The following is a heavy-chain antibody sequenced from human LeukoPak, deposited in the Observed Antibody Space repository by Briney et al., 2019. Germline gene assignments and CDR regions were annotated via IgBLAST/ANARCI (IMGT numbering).Heavy chain of an antibody. V-gene: IGHV4-61*05. CDR3: ARGSSGYYTRGPSDI. Sequence: SETLSLTCTVSGGSISSSSDYWGWIRQPPGKGLEWIGYIYYSGSTNYNPSLKSRVTISVDTSKNQFSLKLSSVTAADTAVYYCARGSSGYYTRGPSDIWGQGTMVTVSS. CDR1: GGSISSSSDY. J-gene: IGHJ3*02. D-gene: IGHD3-22*01. CDR2: IYYSGST.